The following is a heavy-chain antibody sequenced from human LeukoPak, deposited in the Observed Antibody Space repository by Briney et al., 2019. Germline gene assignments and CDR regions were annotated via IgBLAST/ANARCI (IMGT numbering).Heavy chain of an antibody. D-gene: IGHD3-10*01. CDR2: INHSGST. CDR1: DGSFSGYY. J-gene: IGHJ4*02. CDR3: ARVGGDYYGSKPQDY. Sequence: SETLSLTCAVYDGSFSGYYWSWIRQPPGKGLEWIGEINHSGSTNYNPSLKSRVTISVDTSKNQFSLKLSSVTAADTAVYYCARVGGDYYGSKPQDYWGQGTLVTVSS. V-gene: IGHV4-34*01.